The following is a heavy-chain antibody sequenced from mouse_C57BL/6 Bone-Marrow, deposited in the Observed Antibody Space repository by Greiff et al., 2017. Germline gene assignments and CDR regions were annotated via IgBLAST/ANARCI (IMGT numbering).Heavy chain of an antibody. V-gene: IGHV1-63*01. Sequence: QVQLQQSGAELVRPGTSVKMSCTASGYTFTNYWIGWAKQMPGHGLEWIGDIYPGGGSTNYHETFKGQSTMPADNSSNTPYLPFSSLTSEDSAIEDCARGELRDYGGQGTTLTVSA. CDR2: IYPGGGST. J-gene: IGHJ2*01. CDR3: ARGELRDY. CDR1: GYTFTNYW.